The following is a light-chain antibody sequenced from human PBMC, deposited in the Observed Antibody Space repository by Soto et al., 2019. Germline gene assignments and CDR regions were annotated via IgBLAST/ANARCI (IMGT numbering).Light chain of an antibody. Sequence: EIVLTQSPATLPLSPGERATLSCRASQSVSSGYLAWYQQKPGQAPRLLIYGASSRATGIPDRFGGSGSGTDFTLTISRLEPEDFAVYYCQQYGSSPYTFGQGTKLEIK. CDR2: GAS. J-gene: IGKJ2*01. V-gene: IGKV3-20*01. CDR1: QSVSSGY. CDR3: QQYGSSPYT.